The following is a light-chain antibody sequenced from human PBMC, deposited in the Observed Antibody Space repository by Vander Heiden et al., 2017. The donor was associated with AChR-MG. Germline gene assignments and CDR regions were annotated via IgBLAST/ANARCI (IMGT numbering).Light chain of an antibody. J-gene: IGLJ1*01. V-gene: IGLV2-11*01. CDR2: DVT. CDR3: WSYAGNNIYV. Sequence: QSALTQPPSVSGSPGQSVAISCTGTSSDVGSYNYVFWYQQHPGKDPKLIIYDVTKRPSGAPDRFSGHKSGNTASLTISGLQAEDEADYYCWSYAGNNIYVFGAGTKVTVL. CDR1: SSDVGSYNY.